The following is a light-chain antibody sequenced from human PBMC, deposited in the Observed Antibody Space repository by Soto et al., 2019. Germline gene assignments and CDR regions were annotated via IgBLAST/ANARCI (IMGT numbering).Light chain of an antibody. V-gene: IGKV1-5*01. CDR2: DAS. CDR1: QSISSW. Sequence: DIPMTQSPSTLSASVGDRVTITCRASQSISSWVAWYQQKPGKAPRLLMYDASTLERRVPSRFSGSGSGTEFTLTISSLQPDDFATYYCQQSDTYSRTFGQGTKVEIK. J-gene: IGKJ1*01. CDR3: QQSDTYSRT.